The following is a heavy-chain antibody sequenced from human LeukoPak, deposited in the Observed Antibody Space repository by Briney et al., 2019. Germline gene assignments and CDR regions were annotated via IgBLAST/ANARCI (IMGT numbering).Heavy chain of an antibody. J-gene: IGHJ4*02. D-gene: IGHD2-15*01. Sequence: ASVKVSCKASGYTFTSYYMHWVRQAPGQGLEWMGIINPSGGSTSYAQKFQGRVTMTRDTSTSTVYMELSSLRSEDTAVYYCASGYCSGGSCYGKAYWGQGTLVTVSS. CDR2: INPSGGST. CDR1: GYTFTSYY. V-gene: IGHV1-46*01. CDR3: ASGYCSGGSCYGKAY.